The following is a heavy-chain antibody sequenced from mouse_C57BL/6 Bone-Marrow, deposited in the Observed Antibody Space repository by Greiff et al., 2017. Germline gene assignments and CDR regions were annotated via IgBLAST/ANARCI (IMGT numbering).Heavy chain of an antibody. CDR3: ARETTMVSAWFAY. CDR1: GYTFTSYW. J-gene: IGHJ3*01. V-gene: IGHV1-50*01. D-gene: IGHD2-2*01. Sequence: QVQLRQPGAELVKPGASVKLSCKASGYTFTSYWMQWVKQRPGQGLEWIGEIDPSDSYTNYNQKFKGKATLTVDTSSSTAYMQLSSLTSEDSAVYYCARETTMVSAWFAYWGQGTLATVSA. CDR2: IDPSDSYT.